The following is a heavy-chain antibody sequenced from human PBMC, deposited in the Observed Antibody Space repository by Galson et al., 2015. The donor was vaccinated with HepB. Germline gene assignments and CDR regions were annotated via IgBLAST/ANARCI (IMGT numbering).Heavy chain of an antibody. J-gene: IGHJ4*02. CDR1: GFMFSSYG. CDR3: AINGPDVDDYVWGSYRYFDY. D-gene: IGHD3-16*02. CDR2: ISFDGSNK. V-gene: IGHV3-30*03. Sequence: SLRLSCAASGFMFSSYGMHWVRQAPGKGLEWVAVISFDGSNKYYADSVKGRFIISRDYSNNTLYLQMNSLRPEDTAVYYCAINGPDVDDYVWGSYRYFDYWGQGTLVTVSS.